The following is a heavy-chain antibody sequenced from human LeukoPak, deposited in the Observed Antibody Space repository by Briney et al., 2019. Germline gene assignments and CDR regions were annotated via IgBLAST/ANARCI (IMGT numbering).Heavy chain of an antibody. V-gene: IGHV3-23*01. J-gene: IGHJ4*02. D-gene: IGHD2-2*01. CDR3: AKSGSVPPDY. CDR2: ISDSGDRT. CDR1: GFTFTIYA. Sequence: GSLRLSLAASGFTFTIYAMGWVRQAPGKGLGWVSSISDSGDRTYYADSVKGRFTISRDNSRNTLYLQVNSLRAEDTAVYYCAKSGSVPPDYWGQGTLVTVSS.